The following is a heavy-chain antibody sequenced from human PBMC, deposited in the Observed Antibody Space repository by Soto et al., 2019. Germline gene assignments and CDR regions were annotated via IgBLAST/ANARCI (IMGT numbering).Heavy chain of an antibody. D-gene: IGHD1-26*01. CDR3: VRLGDSYGYRGSYYFDY. CDR1: GYTFLHYG. CDR2: IGAYKGDT. Sequence: QVPLVQSGTEVKKPGASVKVSCKASGYTFLHYGIGWVRQAPGQGLEWVGWIGAYKGDTDYAQKFQGRVTMTANTSTSTAFKELRSPISGDTGMYICVRLGDSYGYRGSYYFDYWGQGTLVTVSS. V-gene: IGHV1-18*01. J-gene: IGHJ4*02.